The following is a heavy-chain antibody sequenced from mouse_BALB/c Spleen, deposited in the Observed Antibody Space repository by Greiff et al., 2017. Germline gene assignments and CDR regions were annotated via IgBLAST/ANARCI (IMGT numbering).Heavy chain of an antibody. V-gene: IGHV5-12-2*01. J-gene: IGHJ4*01. CDR2: ISNGGGST. D-gene: IGHD2-1*01. CDR3: ARSDYGNYGAMDY. Sequence: EVHLVESGGGLVQPGGSLKLSCAASGFTFSSYTMSWVRQTPEKRLEWVAYISNGGGSTYYPDTVKGRFTISRDNAKNTLYLQMSSLKSEDTAMYYCARSDYGNYGAMDYWGQGTSVTGAS. CDR1: GFTFSSYT.